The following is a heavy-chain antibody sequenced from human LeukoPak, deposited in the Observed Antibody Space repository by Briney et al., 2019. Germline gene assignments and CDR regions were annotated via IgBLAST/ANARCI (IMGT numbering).Heavy chain of an antibody. CDR3: ARDVGLGYCSSTSCYESGYFDY. J-gene: IGHJ4*02. Sequence: ASVKVSCKVSGYTLTELSMHWVRQAPGKGLEWMGGFDPEDGETIYAQKFQGRVTMTEDTSTDTAYMELSSLRSEDTAVYYCARDVGLGYCSSTSCYESGYFDYWGQGTLVTVSS. D-gene: IGHD2-2*01. CDR1: GYTLTELS. V-gene: IGHV1-24*01. CDR2: FDPEDGET.